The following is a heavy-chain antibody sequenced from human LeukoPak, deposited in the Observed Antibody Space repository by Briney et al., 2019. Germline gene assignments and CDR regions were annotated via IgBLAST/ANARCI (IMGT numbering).Heavy chain of an antibody. D-gene: IGHD4-17*01. CDR3: AKDYAYGDYVQRDAFDI. Sequence: GGSLRLSCAASGFTFSSYAMSWVRQAPGKGLEWVSAISGSGGSTYYADSVKGRFTISRDNSKNTLYLQMNSLRAEDTAVYYCAKDYAYGDYVQRDAFDIWGQGTMVTVSS. J-gene: IGHJ3*02. V-gene: IGHV3-23*01. CDR1: GFTFSSYA. CDR2: ISGSGGST.